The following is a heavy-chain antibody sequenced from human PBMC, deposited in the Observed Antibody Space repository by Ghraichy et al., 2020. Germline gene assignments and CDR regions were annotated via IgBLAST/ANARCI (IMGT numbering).Heavy chain of an antibody. Sequence: SQTLSLTCTVSGGSISSSSYYWGWIRQPPGKGLEWIGSIYYSGSTYYNPSLKSRVTISVDTSKNQFSLKLSSVTAADTAVYYCAGLGYCTNGVCFGWFDPWGQGTLVTVSS. CDR2: IYYSGST. J-gene: IGHJ5*02. D-gene: IGHD2-8*01. CDR3: AGLGYCTNGVCFGWFDP. V-gene: IGHV4-39*07. CDR1: GGSISSSSYY.